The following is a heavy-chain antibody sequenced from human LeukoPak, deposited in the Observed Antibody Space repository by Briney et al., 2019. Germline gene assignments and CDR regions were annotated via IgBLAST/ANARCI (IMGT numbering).Heavy chain of an antibody. CDR3: ARRFSTENYSALDC. CDR1: GYTFTSNY. Sequence: ASVKVSCKAFGYTFTSNYMHRVRQAPGQGPEWMGVISPSGGSTTYAQKFQGRVTLTRDMSTSTDYLELSSLRSEDTAVYYCARRFSTENYSALDCWGQGALVTVSS. CDR2: ISPSGGST. J-gene: IGHJ4*02. D-gene: IGHD1-7*01. V-gene: IGHV1-46*01.